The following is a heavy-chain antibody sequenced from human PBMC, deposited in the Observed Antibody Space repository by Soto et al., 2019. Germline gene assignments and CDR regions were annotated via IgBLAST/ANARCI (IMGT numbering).Heavy chain of an antibody. CDR1: GASIRSRSYY. CDR3: ARLTGEGFENIVYYFMDV. CDR2: ILYTGSN. V-gene: IGHV4-39*01. J-gene: IGHJ6*02. D-gene: IGHD3-16*01. Sequence: SETLSLTCSVTGASIRSRSYYWGWIRQPPRKGLEWIGNILYTGSNYYNPSLKSRVTMSVDTSKNQFSLSLRSVTAADTAVYYCARLTGEGFENIVYYFMDVWGQGTAVTV.